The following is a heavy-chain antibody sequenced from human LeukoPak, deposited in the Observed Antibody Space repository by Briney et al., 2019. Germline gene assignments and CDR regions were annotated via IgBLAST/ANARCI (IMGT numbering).Heavy chain of an antibody. V-gene: IGHV4-30-4*01. CDR2: IYYNGST. D-gene: IGHD3-10*01. CDR3: ARVSKGSGSYYSPYYYGMDV. J-gene: IGHJ6*02. CDR1: GGSMRSGDYY. Sequence: SETLSLTCTVSGGSMRSGDYYWGWIRQPPGKGLEWIGYIYYNGSTYYNPSLKSRLTMSLDTSKHQFSLKLNSVTAADTAVYYCARVSKGSGSYYSPYYYGMDVWGQGTTVTVSS.